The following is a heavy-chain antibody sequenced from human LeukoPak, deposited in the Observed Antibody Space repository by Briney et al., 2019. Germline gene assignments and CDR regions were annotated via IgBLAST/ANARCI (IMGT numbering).Heavy chain of an antibody. CDR3: ARLRGDYYDIVTGTFDY. CDR1: GGSIGSYY. D-gene: IGHD3-9*01. V-gene: IGHV4-59*08. Sequence: SETLSLTCTVYGGSIGSYYWSWVRQPPGKGLEWIGYIHYSGSTNYNPSHKSRVTISVATSKNQFSLKLGAVTAADTAVYYCARLRGDYYDIVTGTFDYWGQGTLVTVSS. J-gene: IGHJ4*02. CDR2: IHYSGST.